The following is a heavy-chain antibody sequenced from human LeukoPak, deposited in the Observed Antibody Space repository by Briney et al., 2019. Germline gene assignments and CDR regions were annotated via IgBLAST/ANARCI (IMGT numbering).Heavy chain of an antibody. CDR3: ARRAYSDYGGVSVDP. V-gene: IGHV4-39*01. J-gene: IGHJ5*02. CDR2: IYYRGST. CDR1: GGSISSRSYY. Sequence: PSETLSLTCTVSGGSISSRSYYWGWVRQPPGKGLDWIGSIYYRGSTYYNPSLKSRVTISVDTSKNQFSLKLSSVTAADTAVYYCARRAYSDYGGVSVDPWGQGTLVTVSS. D-gene: IGHD4-11*01.